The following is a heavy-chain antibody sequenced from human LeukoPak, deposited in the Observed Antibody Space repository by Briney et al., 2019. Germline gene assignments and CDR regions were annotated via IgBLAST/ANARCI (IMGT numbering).Heavy chain of an antibody. J-gene: IGHJ4*02. CDR2: IYHSGST. V-gene: IGHV4-38-2*02. CDR3: ARRDDY. CDR1: GYSISSGYY. Sequence: SETLSLTCTVSGYSISSGYYWGWIRQPPGKGLEWIGSIYHSGSTYYNPSLKSRVTISVDTSKNQFSLKLSSVTAADTVVYYCARRDDYWGQGTLVTVSS.